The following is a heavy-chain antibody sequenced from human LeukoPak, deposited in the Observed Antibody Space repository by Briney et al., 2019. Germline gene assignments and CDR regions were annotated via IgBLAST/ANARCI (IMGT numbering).Heavy chain of an antibody. J-gene: IGHJ4*02. D-gene: IGHD1-26*01. V-gene: IGHV3-7*01. CDR2: IKPDGSEK. CDR1: GFSFSVYW. CDR3: ARDLMGALPATPDY. Sequence: GGSLRLSCAASGFSFSVYWMSWVRQAPGRGREWVANIKPDGSEKNYADSMKGRFTISRDNAKNSLFLQMDSLRAEDTAVYYCARDLMGALPATPDYWGQGTLVTVSS.